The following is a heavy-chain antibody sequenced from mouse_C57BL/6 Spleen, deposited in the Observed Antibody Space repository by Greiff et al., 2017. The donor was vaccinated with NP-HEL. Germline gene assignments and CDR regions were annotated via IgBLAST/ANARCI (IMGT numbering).Heavy chain of an antibody. D-gene: IGHD2-1*01. CDR3: ARDGNYDFDY. V-gene: IGHV1-82*01. CDR2: IYPGDGDT. CDR1: GYAFSSSW. J-gene: IGHJ2*01. Sequence: LQESGPELVKPGASVKISCKASGYAFSSSWMNWVKQRPGKGLEWIGRIYPGDGDTNYNGKFKGKATLTADKSSSTAYMQLSSLTSEDSAVYFCARDGNYDFDYWGQGTTLTVSS.